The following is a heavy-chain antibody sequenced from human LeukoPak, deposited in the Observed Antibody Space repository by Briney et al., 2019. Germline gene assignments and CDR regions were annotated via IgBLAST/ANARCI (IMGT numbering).Heavy chain of an antibody. CDR1: GGSISSGGYY. CDR3: ARGGAEAQPSFDY. V-gene: IGHV4-30-2*01. Sequence: SQTLSLTCTVSGGSISSGGYYWSWIRQPPGKGLEWIGYIYHSGSTYYNPSLKSRVTISVDRSKNQFSLKLSSVTAADTAVYYCARGGAEAQPSFDYWGQGTLVTVSS. CDR2: IYHSGST. D-gene: IGHD2-2*01. J-gene: IGHJ4*02.